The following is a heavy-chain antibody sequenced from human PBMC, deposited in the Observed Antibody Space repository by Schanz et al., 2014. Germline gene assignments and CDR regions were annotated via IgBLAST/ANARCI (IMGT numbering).Heavy chain of an antibody. CDR3: ARGGRYCSGGGCHYPYNYYGMDV. J-gene: IGHJ6*02. V-gene: IGHV4-34*01. CDR2: INYSGSA. D-gene: IGHD2-15*01. Sequence: VQLQQWGAGRLRPAETLSLTCAVYGGSVSGYFWTWIRQSPRKGLEWIGEINYSGSALYNPSLTSRLTISMDASKSQLSLKMKSVSAADTAVYYCARGGRYCSGGGCHYPYNYYGMDVWGQGTTVTVSS. CDR1: GGSVSGYF.